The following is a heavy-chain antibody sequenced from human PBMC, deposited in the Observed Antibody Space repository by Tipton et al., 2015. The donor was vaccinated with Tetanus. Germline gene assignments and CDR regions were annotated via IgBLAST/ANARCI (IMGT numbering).Heavy chain of an antibody. D-gene: IGHD4-17*01. CDR3: AKDPGYGDSGIDY. Sequence: SLRLSCAASGFTFSSYAMSWVRQAPGKGLEWVSAISGSGSSTYYADSVKGRFTISRDNSKNTLYLQMNSLRAEDTAVYYCAKDPGYGDSGIDYWGQGTLVTVSS. CDR2: ISGSGSST. CDR1: GFTFSSYA. J-gene: IGHJ4*02. V-gene: IGHV3-23*01.